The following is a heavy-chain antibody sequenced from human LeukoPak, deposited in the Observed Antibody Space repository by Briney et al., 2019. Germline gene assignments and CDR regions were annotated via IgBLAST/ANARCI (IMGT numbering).Heavy chain of an antibody. CDR2: INPNSGGT. CDR1: GYTFTGYY. V-gene: IGHV1-2*02. CDR3: ARDSDASGMVGAVIDY. D-gene: IGHD1-26*01. Sequence: GASVKVSCKASGYTFTGYYIHWVRQAPGQGLEWMGWINPNSGGTNYAQKFQGRVTMARDTSIRTAYMELSRLRSDDAAVYFCARDSDASGMVGAVIDYWGQGTLVTVSS. J-gene: IGHJ4*02.